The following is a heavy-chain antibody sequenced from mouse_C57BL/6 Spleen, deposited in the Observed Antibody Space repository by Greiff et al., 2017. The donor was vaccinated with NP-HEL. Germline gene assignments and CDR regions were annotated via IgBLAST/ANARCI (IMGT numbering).Heavy chain of an antibody. J-gene: IGHJ4*01. Sequence: EVKLVESGGGLVKPGGSLKLSCAASGFTFSSYAMSWVRQTPEKRLEWVATISDGGSYTYYPDNVKGRFTISRDNAKNNLYLQMSHLKSEDTAMYYCARDQGSMVTTGMDYWGQGTSVTVSS. CDR3: ARDQGSMVTTGMDY. CDR1: GFTFSSYA. D-gene: IGHD2-10*02. CDR2: ISDGGSYT. V-gene: IGHV5-4*01.